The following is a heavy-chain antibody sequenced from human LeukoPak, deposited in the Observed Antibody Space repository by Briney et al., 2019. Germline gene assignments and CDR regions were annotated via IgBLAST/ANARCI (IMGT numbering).Heavy chain of an antibody. J-gene: IGHJ6*02. Sequence: PSETLSLTCAVYGGSFSGYYWGWIRQPPGKGLEWIGSIYYSGSTYYNPSLKSRVTISVDTSKNQFSLKLSSVTAADTAVYYCARPSSYCSGGSCYPVWGSYYYYGMDVWGQGTTVTVSS. CDR1: GGSFSGYY. V-gene: IGHV4-39*01. D-gene: IGHD2-15*01. CDR2: IYYSGST. CDR3: ARPSSYCSGGSCYPVWGSYYYYGMDV.